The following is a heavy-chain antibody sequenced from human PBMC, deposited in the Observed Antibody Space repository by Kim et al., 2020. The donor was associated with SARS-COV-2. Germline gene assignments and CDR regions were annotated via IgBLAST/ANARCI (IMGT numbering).Heavy chain of an antibody. V-gene: IGHV4-39*01. CDR1: GGSISSSSYY. CDR2: IYYSGST. D-gene: IGHD3-10*01. CDR3: ARSRSGYYYGSGSLPGTFDY. J-gene: IGHJ4*02. Sequence: SETLSLTCTVSGGSISSSSYYWGWIRQPPGKGLEWIGSIYYSGSTYYNPSLKSRVTISVDTSKNQFSLKLSSVTAADTAVYYCARSRSGYYYGSGSLPGTFDYWGQGTLVTVSS.